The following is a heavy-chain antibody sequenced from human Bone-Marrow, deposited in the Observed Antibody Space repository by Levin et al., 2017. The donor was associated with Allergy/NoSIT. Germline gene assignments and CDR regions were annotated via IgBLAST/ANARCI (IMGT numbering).Heavy chain of an antibody. Sequence: SLTSLGMCVNWIRQSPGKAPEWLALIDWDDEKRYSTSLKTRLTLSKDTSKNQVVLTLTHLDPTDTGTYYCARIPHLGSHGFDFWGQGTMVTVSP. D-gene: IGHD2-15*01. J-gene: IGHJ3*01. V-gene: IGHV2-70*13. CDR2: IDWDDEK. CDR1: SLTSLGMC. CDR3: ARIPHLGSHGFDF.